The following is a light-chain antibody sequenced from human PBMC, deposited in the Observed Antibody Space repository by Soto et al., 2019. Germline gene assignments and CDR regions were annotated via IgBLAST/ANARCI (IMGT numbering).Light chain of an antibody. J-gene: IGLJ2*01. CDR1: KLGDKY. V-gene: IGLV3-1*01. Sequence: SYELTQPPSVSVSPGQTASITCSGDKLGDKYACWYQQRPGQSPVLVIYQDRKRPSGIPERFSGSNSGNTATLTISWTQAMDESDYYCQAWDSSTVVFGGETKLTFL. CDR3: QAWDSSTVV. CDR2: QDR.